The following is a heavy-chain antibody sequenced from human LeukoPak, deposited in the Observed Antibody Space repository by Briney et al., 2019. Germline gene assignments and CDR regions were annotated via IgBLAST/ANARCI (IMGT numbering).Heavy chain of an antibody. CDR1: GFTFSSYW. D-gene: IGHD5-18*01. V-gene: IGHV3-74*01. Sequence: RGPLRLSCAASGFTFSSYWMHWVRQAPGKGLVWVSRINSDGSSTSYADSVKGRFTISRDNAKNTLYLQMNSLRAEDTAVYYCARDPGYSYGWSEDYYYGMDVWGQGTTVTVSS. CDR2: INSDGSST. CDR3: ARDPGYSYGWSEDYYYGMDV. J-gene: IGHJ6*02.